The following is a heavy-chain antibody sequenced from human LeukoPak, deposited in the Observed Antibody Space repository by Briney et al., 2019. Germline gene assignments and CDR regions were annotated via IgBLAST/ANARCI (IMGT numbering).Heavy chain of an antibody. Sequence: SQTLSLTFAISGDSVSSNSAAWNWIRQSPSRGLEWLGRTYYRSKWHSDYAVSVKSRITSNPDTSKNQFSLKLSSVTAADTAVYYCAKFCNYYDSSGYYYGFDPWGQGTLVTVSS. CDR1: GDSVSSNSAA. V-gene: IGHV6-1*01. CDR2: TYYRSKWHS. J-gene: IGHJ5*02. D-gene: IGHD3-22*01. CDR3: AKFCNYYDSSGYYYGFDP.